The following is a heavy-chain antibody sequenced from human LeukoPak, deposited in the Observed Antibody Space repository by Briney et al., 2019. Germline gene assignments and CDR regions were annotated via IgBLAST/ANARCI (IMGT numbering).Heavy chain of an antibody. J-gene: IGHJ4*02. CDR2: IINDGSST. V-gene: IGHV3-74*01. D-gene: IGHD5-24*01. CDR1: GFTFSDAW. Sequence: GGSLRLSCAASGFTFSDAWMHWVRQAPGKGLEWVSRIINDGSSTTYVDSVKGRFTISRDNAKDTLYLQMNSLRVEDTAVYHCARVADGDKYGGRDYWGQGALDIVSS. CDR3: ARVADGDKYGGRDY.